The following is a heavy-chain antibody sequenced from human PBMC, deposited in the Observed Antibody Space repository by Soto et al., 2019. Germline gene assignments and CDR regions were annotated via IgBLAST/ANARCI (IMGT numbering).Heavy chain of an antibody. J-gene: IGHJ5*02. CDR1: GGSISSYY. CDR2: IYYSGST. V-gene: IGHV4-59*01. Sequence: SETLSLTCTVSGGSISSYYWSWIRQPPGKGLEWIGYIYYSGSTNYNPSLKSRVTISVDTSKNQFSLKLISVTAADTAVYYCARDRTAGTRGNWFDPWGQGTLVTVSS. D-gene: IGHD6-13*01. CDR3: ARDRTAGTRGNWFDP.